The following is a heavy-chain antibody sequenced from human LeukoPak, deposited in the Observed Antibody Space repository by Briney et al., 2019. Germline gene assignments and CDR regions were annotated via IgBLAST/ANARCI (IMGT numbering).Heavy chain of an antibody. CDR3: ASEVISTPYFDY. Sequence: KTSETLSLTCTVSGGSISSSSYYWGWIRQPPGKGLEWIGSIYYSGSTYYNPSLKSRVTISVDTSKNQFSLKLSSVTAADTAVYYCASEVISTPYFDYWGQGTLVTVSS. CDR1: GGSISSSSYY. CDR2: IYYSGST. V-gene: IGHV4-39*01. D-gene: IGHD3-22*01. J-gene: IGHJ4*02.